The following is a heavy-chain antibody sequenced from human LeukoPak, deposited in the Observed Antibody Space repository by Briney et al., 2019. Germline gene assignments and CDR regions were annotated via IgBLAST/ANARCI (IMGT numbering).Heavy chain of an antibody. CDR3: VSRYSSGGFEAEN. CDR2: ITHSGST. D-gene: IGHD6-19*01. Sequence: SETLSLTCAVYGGSFNNYSWSWIRQPPGRGLEWIGEITHSGSTNYNPSVKSRVTISVDTSKNQFSLKLNSVTAADTAVYYCVSRYSSGGFEAENWGQGTLVTVSS. CDR1: GGSFNNYS. J-gene: IGHJ4*02. V-gene: IGHV4-34*01.